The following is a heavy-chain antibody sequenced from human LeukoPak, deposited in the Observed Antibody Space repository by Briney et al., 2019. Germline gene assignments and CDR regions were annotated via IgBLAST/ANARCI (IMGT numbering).Heavy chain of an antibody. Sequence: GGSLRLSCLGSGFTFSIYSMNWLRQAPGKGLEWLSYISTGSSTIVYADSVKGRFTISRDNARNSLYLQMDSLGVEDTAFYYCARDLAFSRLDYWGQGVLVTVSS. CDR1: GFTFSIYS. J-gene: IGHJ4*02. CDR2: ISTGSSTI. D-gene: IGHD2/OR15-2a*01. CDR3: ARDLAFSRLDY. V-gene: IGHV3-48*04.